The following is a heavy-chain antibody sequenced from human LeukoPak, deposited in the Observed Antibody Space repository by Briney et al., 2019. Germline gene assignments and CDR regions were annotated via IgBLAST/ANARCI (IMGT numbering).Heavy chain of an antibody. J-gene: IGHJ4*02. Sequence: GESLKISCAASGFTLNNYWMHWVRQAPGKGLVWVSRINVDGSSISYADSVKGRFTISRDNARNTLYLQMNSLRAEDKAVYYCTRIKWDLTYFDYWGQGTLVTASS. CDR2: INVDGSSI. D-gene: IGHD1-26*01. V-gene: IGHV3-74*01. CDR3: TRIKWDLTYFDY. CDR1: GFTLNNYW.